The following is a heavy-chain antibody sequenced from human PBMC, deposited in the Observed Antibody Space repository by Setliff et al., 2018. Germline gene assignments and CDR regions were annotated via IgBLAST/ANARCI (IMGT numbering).Heavy chain of an antibody. V-gene: IGHV1-18*01. CDR2: ISPYSGNT. Sequence: ASVKVSCKTSGFRFTNFGFSWVRQAPGQGLEWLGSISPYSGNTNYPQWLQDRVTMTIDTSATTVYMELKSLRSDDTAVYYCAKTLPTVSSYNWYFDLWGRGTLVTVSS. CDR3: AKTLPTVSSYNWYFDL. J-gene: IGHJ2*01. CDR1: GFRFTNFG. D-gene: IGHD4-17*01.